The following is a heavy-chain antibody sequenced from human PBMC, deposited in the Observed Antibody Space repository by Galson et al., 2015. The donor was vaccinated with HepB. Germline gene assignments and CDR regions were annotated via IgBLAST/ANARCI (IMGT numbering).Heavy chain of an antibody. J-gene: IGHJ4*02. V-gene: IGHV4-59*08. CDR2: IRYTGDT. CDR1: HGSINNYY. CDR3: ARHPGRGNDGYAFDN. D-gene: IGHD2-21*02. Sequence: SETLSLTCSVSHGSINNYYWSWIRQSPGNRPEWIGYIRYTGDTTYNPSLGYRVGMSVDTSINQVSLWMTSVTAADTDVYFCARHPGRGNDGYAFDNWGQGVLVTVSS.